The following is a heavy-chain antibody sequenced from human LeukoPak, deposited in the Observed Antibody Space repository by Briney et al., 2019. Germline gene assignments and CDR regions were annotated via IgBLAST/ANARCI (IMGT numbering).Heavy chain of an antibody. CDR2: INHSGST. V-gene: IGHV4-34*01. CDR3: AIGSIVVVPAAPEC. CDR1: GGSFSGYY. D-gene: IGHD2-2*01. J-gene: IGHJ4*02. Sequence: SETLSLTCAVYGGSFSGYYWSWIRQPPGKGLEWIGEINHSGSTNYNPSLKSRVTISVDTSKNQFSLKPSSVTAADTAVYYCAIGSIVVVPAAPECWGQGTLVTVSS.